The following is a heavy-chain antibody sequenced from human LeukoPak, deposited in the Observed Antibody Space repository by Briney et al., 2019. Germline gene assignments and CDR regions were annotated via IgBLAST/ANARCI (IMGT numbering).Heavy chain of an antibody. CDR2: ITDSGVST. J-gene: IGHJ4*01. CDR3: AKMTDARGRYGSGSH. CDR1: GFTFSNFA. V-gene: IGHV3-23*01. Sequence: PGKSLRLSCAASGFTFSNFAMSWVRQAPGKGLEWVSSITDSGVSTFYADSLSGRFTITRDNSKNTLYLQMKSVRAADTATYYCAKMTDARGRYGSGSHWSQGTLVAVSS. D-gene: IGHD3-10*01.